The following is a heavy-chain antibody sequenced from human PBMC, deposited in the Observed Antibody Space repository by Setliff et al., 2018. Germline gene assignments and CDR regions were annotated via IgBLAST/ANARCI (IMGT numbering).Heavy chain of an antibody. CDR2: IYHSGST. J-gene: IGHJ4*02. CDR1: GYSISSGYY. V-gene: IGHV4-38-2*01. CDR3: ATPGRRFGESIDY. D-gene: IGHD3-10*01. Sequence: SETLSLTCAVSGYSISSGYYWGWIRQPPGKGLEWIGSIYHSGSTYYNPSLKSRVTISVDTSKNQFSLKLTSVTAADTAVYYCATPGRRFGESIDYWGQGTLVTVSS.